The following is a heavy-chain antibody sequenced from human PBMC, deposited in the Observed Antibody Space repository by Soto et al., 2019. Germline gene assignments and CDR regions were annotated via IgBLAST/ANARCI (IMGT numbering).Heavy chain of an antibody. J-gene: IGHJ4*02. D-gene: IGHD5-12*01. CDR1: GYTFTSYD. CDR3: ARGRGYSGYDERGYYFDY. V-gene: IGHV1-8*01. Sequence: QVQLVQSGAEVKKPGASVKVSCKASGYTFTSYDINWVRQATGQGLEWMGWMNPNSGNTGCAQKFQGRVTMTRNTSISTAYMELSSLRSEDTAVYYCARGRGYSGYDERGYYFDYWGQGTLVTVSS. CDR2: MNPNSGNT.